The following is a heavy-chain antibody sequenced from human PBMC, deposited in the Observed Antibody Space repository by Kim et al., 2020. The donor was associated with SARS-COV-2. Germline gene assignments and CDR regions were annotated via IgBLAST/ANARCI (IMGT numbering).Heavy chain of an antibody. CDR2: ISGSGGST. CDR3: AKDRVGATHGPNWFDP. Sequence: GGSLRLSCAASGFTFSSYAMSWVRQAPGKGLEWVSAISGSGGSTYYADSVKGRFTISRDNSKNTLYLQMNSLRAEDTAVYYCAKDRVGATHGPNWFDPWGQGTLVTVSS. D-gene: IGHD1-26*01. V-gene: IGHV3-23*01. CDR1: GFTFSSYA. J-gene: IGHJ5*02.